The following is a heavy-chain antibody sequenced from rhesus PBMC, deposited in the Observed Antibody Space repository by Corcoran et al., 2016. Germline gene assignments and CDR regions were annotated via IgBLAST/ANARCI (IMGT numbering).Heavy chain of an antibody. D-gene: IGHD4-29*01. CDR3: ARGDGGSSYGY. CDR1: GFSLTTSSMA. CDR2: IYWDDDK. J-gene: IGHJ4*01. Sequence: QVTLKESGPALVKPTQPLTLTCTFSGFSLTTSSMAVGWIRQPPGKALEWLALIYWDDDKRYSTSLKSRLTISKDTSKNQVVLTMTNMDPVDTATYYCARGDGGSSYGYWGQGVLVTVSS. V-gene: IGHV2-174*01.